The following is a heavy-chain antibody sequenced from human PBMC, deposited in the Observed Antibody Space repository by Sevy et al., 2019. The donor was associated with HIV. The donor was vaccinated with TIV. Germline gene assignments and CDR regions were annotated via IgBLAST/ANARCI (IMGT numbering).Heavy chain of an antibody. J-gene: IGHJ4*02. V-gene: IGHV3-23*01. Sequence: GGSLRLSCAASGFTFSSYSMSWVRQPPGKGLEWVSTLSFGCGEINYADSVKGRFTISRDNSKSSVYLQMNNLRPEDTAVYYYEREGCTNPKDVWGQGTMVTVSS. CDR1: GFTFSSYS. D-gene: IGHD2-8*01. CDR3: EREGCTNPKDV. CDR2: LSFGCGEI.